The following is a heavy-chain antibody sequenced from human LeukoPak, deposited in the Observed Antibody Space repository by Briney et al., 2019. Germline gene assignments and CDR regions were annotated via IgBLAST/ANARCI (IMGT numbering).Heavy chain of an antibody. CDR1: GFSFSRYW. V-gene: IGHV3-7*02. Sequence: GGSLRLSCAASGFSFSRYWMSWVRQAPGKGLEYIANIKEGGSEKYYVDSVKGRFTISRDNSKNTLDLQMNSLRAEDTAVYYCAKMEDRLTLTRGVIIGGDWGQGTLVTVSS. CDR3: AKMEDRLTLTRGVIIGGD. D-gene: IGHD3-10*01. J-gene: IGHJ4*02. CDR2: IKEGGSEK.